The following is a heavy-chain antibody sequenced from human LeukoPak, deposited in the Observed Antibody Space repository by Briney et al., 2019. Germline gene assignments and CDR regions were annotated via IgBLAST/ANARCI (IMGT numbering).Heavy chain of an antibody. V-gene: IGHV4-39*07. J-gene: IGHJ4*02. Sequence: ASETLSLTCTVSGGSMISSSYYWAWIRQPPGKGLEWIGNIYYGGFTYYNPSLVSRVTISVDTSRNQFSLKLDSVTAADTAVYYCARVVRYFDSSGYTNTPYYLDYWGQGNRVTVSS. CDR3: ARVVRYFDSSGYTNTPYYLDY. CDR2: IYYGGFT. CDR1: GGSMISSSYY. D-gene: IGHD3-22*01.